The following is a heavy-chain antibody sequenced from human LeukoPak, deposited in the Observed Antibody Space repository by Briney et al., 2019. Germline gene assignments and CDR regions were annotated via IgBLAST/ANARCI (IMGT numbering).Heavy chain of an antibody. V-gene: IGHV4-30-4*01. CDR1: GGSISSGDYY. Sequence: SETLSLTCTVSGGSISSGDYYWSWIRQPPGKGLEWIGYIYYSGSTHYNPSLKSRVTISVDTSKNQFSLKLSSVTAADTAVYYCARDRPQWLGRAFDIWGQGTMVTVSS. CDR3: ARDRPQWLGRAFDI. CDR2: IYYSGST. J-gene: IGHJ3*02. D-gene: IGHD3-22*01.